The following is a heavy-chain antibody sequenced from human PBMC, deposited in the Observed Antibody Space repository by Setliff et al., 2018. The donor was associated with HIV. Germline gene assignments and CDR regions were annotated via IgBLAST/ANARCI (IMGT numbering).Heavy chain of an antibody. D-gene: IGHD6-19*01. Sequence: SETLSLTCAVYGGSFSGNHWSWIRQTPGKGLEWIGDIIQSGSTNYSPSLKSRVTISVDTSKNQFSLKLSSVTAADTAVYYCARGRKKTLAVSGTRYFDFWGQGTLVTVSS. J-gene: IGHJ4*02. CDR2: IIQSGST. CDR1: GGSFSGNH. V-gene: IGHV4-34*01. CDR3: ARGRKKTLAVSGTRYFDF.